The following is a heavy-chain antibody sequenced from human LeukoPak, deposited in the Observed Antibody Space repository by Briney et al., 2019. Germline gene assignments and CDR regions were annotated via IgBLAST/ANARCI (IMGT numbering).Heavy chain of an antibody. Sequence: PSETLSLTCTVSGGSISSYYWSWIRQPAGKGLEWIGRIYTSGSTNYNPSLKSRVTMSVDTSKNQFSLKLSSVTAADTAVYYCARDYDFWSGYYTYGMDVWGQGTTVTVSS. CDR3: ARDYDFWSGYYTYGMDV. V-gene: IGHV4-4*07. D-gene: IGHD3-3*01. J-gene: IGHJ6*02. CDR2: IYTSGST. CDR1: GGSISSYY.